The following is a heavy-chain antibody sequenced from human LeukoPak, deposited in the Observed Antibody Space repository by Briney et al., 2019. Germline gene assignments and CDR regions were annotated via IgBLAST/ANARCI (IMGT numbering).Heavy chain of an antibody. V-gene: IGHV4-59*12. D-gene: IGHD1-26*01. CDR2: IYYIGGT. J-gene: IGHJ4*02. Sequence: SETLSLTCTVSGDSISGYYWSWIRQSPGGGLEWIGYIYYIGGTNYNPSLKSRVNISVDTSKNQFSLNLRSVTAADTAVYYCARTSQARRVGAITYFDYWGQGTLVTVSS. CDR3: ARTSQARRVGAITYFDY. CDR1: GDSISGYY.